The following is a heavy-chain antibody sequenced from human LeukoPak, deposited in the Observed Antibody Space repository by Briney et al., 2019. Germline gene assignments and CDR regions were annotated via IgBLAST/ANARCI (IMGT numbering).Heavy chain of an antibody. V-gene: IGHV3-23*01. CDR3: ARENFFCGDVSGGVRCHSGGAYGLDV. CDR1: GFTFSSYA. Sequence: PGGSLRLSCAASGFTFSSYAMSWVRQAPGKGLEWVSFISSSGGSTYYADSVKGRFTISRDNSKNTLYLQMNSLRAEDTAVYYCARENFFCGDVSGGVRCHSGGAYGLDVWGQGTTVTVSS. J-gene: IGHJ6*02. CDR2: ISSSGGST. D-gene: IGHD2-15*01.